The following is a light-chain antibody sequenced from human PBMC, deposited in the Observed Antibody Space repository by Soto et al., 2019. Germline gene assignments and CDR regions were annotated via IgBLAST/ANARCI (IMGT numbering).Light chain of an antibody. CDR1: QSFSITY. J-gene: IGKJ2*01. V-gene: IGKV3-20*01. CDR3: HKYGCSPPYM. CDR2: GAS. Sequence: IVLTQSPGSLSLSLGESATLSCRASQSFSITYLACYQQKPGQPPRLVVSGASSRATGVPDRFSVSGSGREFTLTITRLEPEDDAVNYCHKYGCSPPYMFGQGTKLEIK.